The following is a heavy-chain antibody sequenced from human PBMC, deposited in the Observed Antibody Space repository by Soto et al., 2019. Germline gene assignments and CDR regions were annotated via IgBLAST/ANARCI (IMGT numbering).Heavy chain of an antibody. D-gene: IGHD2-8*01. V-gene: IGHV1-3*01. CDR3: ARCVSVSRRRPLGY. J-gene: IGHJ4*02. CDR2: IDADNGNS. Sequence: QVQHVQSGPEVKTPGASVKVSCKASGYSFSDYILHWVRQAPGQGLEWLGWIDADNGNSKSAQKFQGRVTLSRDKSANKAYLELSSLRSDDTAVYFCARCVSVSRRRPLGYWGQGTVVVVSS. CDR1: GYSFSDYI.